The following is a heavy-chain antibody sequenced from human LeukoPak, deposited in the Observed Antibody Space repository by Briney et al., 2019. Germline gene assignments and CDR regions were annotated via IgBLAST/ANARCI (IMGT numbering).Heavy chain of an antibody. CDR1: GFTFSTFW. J-gene: IGHJ5*02. Sequence: GGSLRLSCAASGFTFSTFWMHWVRQAPGEGPVWVSRINNDGSTTNYADSVKGRFTISRDNAKNTLYLQMNSLTDDDTAVFYCATAGQYRFDNWGQGTLVTVSS. CDR2: INNDGSTT. V-gene: IGHV3-74*01. CDR3: ATAGQYRFDN. D-gene: IGHD6-19*01.